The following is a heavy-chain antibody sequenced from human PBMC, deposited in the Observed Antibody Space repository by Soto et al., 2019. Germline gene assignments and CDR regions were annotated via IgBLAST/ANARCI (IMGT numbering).Heavy chain of an antibody. CDR3: AGEERGTSSPFDS. Sequence: LSLTCTVSGGSISSYYWNWVRQPAGKGLEWIGRIYTSGSTNYNPSLESRVTMSVDTSKNRFSLKVTSVTAADTAVYYCAGEERGTSSPFDSWGQGTLVTVSS. CDR2: IYTSGST. V-gene: IGHV4-4*07. D-gene: IGHD3-10*01. CDR1: GGSISSYY. J-gene: IGHJ4*02.